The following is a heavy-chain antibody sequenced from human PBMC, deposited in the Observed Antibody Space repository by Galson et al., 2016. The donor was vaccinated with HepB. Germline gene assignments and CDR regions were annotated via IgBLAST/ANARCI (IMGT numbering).Heavy chain of an antibody. J-gene: IGHJ6*02. V-gene: IGHV3-21*01. D-gene: IGHD1-26*01. CDR1: GFTFSSYS. Sequence: SLRLSCAASGFTFSSYSMNWVRQAPGKGLQWVSSISSYGYKYYADSLKGRFSISRDNAEKSLFLQMNSLRAEDSAVYYCVRDNSGTYSSRDYYYGLDVWGQGTTVTVSS. CDR3: VRDNSGTYSSRDYYYGLDV. CDR2: ISSYGYK.